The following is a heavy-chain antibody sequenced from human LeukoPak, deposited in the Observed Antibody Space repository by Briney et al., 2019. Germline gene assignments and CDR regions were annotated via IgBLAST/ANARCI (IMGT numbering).Heavy chain of an antibody. CDR3: ARDRGRLQAGTFYY. Sequence: GGSQRLSCAASGCTFSSYAMHWVRQAPGKGLGWVAVISYDGSNKYYANSVEVRFTLSRDKSKKTPYLQMNSLRAEEPAVYDCARDRGRLQAGTFYYRGQGTLVTVSS. J-gene: IGHJ4*02. CDR1: GCTFSSYA. D-gene: IGHD6-19*01. CDR2: ISYDGSNK. V-gene: IGHV3-30-3*01.